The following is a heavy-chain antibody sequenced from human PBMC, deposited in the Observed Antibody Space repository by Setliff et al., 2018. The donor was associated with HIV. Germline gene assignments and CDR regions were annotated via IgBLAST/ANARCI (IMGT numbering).Heavy chain of an antibody. V-gene: IGHV4-61*02. CDR2: ITNTGAT. CDR3: SRGPPFDR. J-gene: IGHJ2*01. CDR1: GDSISSNNYY. Sequence: SETLSLTCTVSGDSISSNNYYWTWIRQPAGKALEWIGRITNTGATEYNPSLESRVTVSVDTSQNQFSLKLTSVTAADTATYFCSRGPPFDRWGRGTLVTVSS.